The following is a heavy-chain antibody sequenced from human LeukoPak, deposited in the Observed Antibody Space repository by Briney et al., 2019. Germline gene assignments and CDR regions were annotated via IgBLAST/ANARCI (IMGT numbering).Heavy chain of an antibody. V-gene: IGHV1-2*02. CDR3: AREDDFWSGYSGWFDP. Sequence: ASVKVSCKASGYTFTGYYMHWVRQAPGQGLEWMGWINPNSGGTNYAQKFQGRVNMTRDRSISTAYMELSRLRSDDTAVYYCAREDDFWSGYSGWFDPWGQGTLVTVSS. CDR2: INPNSGGT. D-gene: IGHD3-3*01. J-gene: IGHJ5*02. CDR1: GYTFTGYY.